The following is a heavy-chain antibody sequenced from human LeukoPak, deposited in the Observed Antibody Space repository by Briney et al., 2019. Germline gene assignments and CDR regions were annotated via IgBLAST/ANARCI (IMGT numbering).Heavy chain of an antibody. V-gene: IGHV3-66*02. D-gene: IGHD3-22*01. CDR2: IYSVGST. CDR3: ATNYDSSGYSLDY. J-gene: IGHJ4*02. CDR1: GFTVSSNY. Sequence: GSLRLSCAASGFTVSSNYMSWVRQAPGKGLEWVSVIYSVGSTYYADSVKVRFTISRDNSKNTLYLQMNSLRAEDTAVYYCATNYDSSGYSLDYWGQGTLVTVSS.